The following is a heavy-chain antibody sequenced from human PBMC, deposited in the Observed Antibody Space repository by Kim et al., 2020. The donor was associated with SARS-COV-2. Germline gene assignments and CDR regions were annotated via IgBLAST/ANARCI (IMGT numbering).Heavy chain of an antibody. Sequence: GGSLRLSCAASGFTVSSNYMSWVRQAPGKGLEWVSVIYSGGSTYYADSVKGRFTISRDNSKNTLYLQMNSLRAEDTAVYYCASHSPLDRASHYYGMDVWGQGTTVTVSS. D-gene: IGHD3-10*01. CDR2: IYSGGST. V-gene: IGHV3-53*01. CDR3: ASHSPLDRASHYYGMDV. CDR1: GFTVSSNY. J-gene: IGHJ6*02.